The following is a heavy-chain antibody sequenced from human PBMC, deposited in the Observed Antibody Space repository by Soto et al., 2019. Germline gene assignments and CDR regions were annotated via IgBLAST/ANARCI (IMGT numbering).Heavy chain of an antibody. J-gene: IGHJ3*02. V-gene: IGHV3-9*01. CDR3: AKDQSYGDYLNDAFDI. CDR1: GFTFDDYA. CDR2: ISWNSGSI. D-gene: IGHD4-17*01. Sequence: EVQLVESGGGLVQPGRSLRLSCAASGFTFDDYAMHWVRQAPGKGLEWVSGISWNSGSIGYADSVKGRFTISRDNAKNSLYLQMNSLRAEDTALYYCAKDQSYGDYLNDAFDIWGQGKMVTVSS.